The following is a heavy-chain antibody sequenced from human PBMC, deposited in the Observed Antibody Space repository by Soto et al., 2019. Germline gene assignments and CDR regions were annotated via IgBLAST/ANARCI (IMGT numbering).Heavy chain of an antibody. CDR1: GYTFTNFG. Sequence: ASVKVSCKASGYTFTNFGISWVRQAPGQGLEWMGWISAYNGNTNYAQNFQGRVTITTDTSASTAYMELSSLRSEDTAVYYCARGPNPYYFDYWGQGTLVTVSS. V-gene: IGHV1-18*01. CDR3: ARGPNPYYFDY. CDR2: ISAYNGNT. J-gene: IGHJ4*02.